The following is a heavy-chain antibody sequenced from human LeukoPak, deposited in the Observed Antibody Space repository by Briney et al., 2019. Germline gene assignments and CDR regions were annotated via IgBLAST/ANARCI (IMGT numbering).Heavy chain of an antibody. CDR1: GGTFTTYI. D-gene: IGHD3-10*01. V-gene: IGHV1-69*15. Sequence: SVKVSCKSSGGTFTTYIFTWVRQAPGQGLEWMGRIIPISGTANYAQKFQGRVTITADESTNTAYMELSGPRSEDTAMYYCARGARQNYYGSGSYYAGAAHFDYWGQGTLVTVSS. CDR2: IIPISGTA. J-gene: IGHJ4*02. CDR3: ARGARQNYYGSGSYYAGAAHFDY.